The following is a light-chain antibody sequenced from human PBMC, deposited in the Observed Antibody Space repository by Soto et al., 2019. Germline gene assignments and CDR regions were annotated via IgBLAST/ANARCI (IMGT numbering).Light chain of an antibody. Sequence: EIVLTQSPGTLSLSPGERATLSCRASESVSSNYLAWFQQKPGQTPRLLIFGASSRATGFPDRFSGSGSGTDFTLTISRLEPDDFAVYYCQQYGSSPHTVGQGTKLEIK. CDR1: ESVSSNY. V-gene: IGKV3-20*01. CDR2: GAS. CDR3: QQYGSSPHT. J-gene: IGKJ2*01.